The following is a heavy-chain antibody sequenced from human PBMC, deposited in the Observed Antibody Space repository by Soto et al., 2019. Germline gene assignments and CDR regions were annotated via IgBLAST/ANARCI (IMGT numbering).Heavy chain of an antibody. CDR3: ARGQGAAAGHSNFDY. CDR1: GGSISGTTYS. V-gene: IGHV4-30-2*01. Sequence: PSETLSLTCAVSGGSISGTTYSWGWIRQPPGKGLEWIGYIYDSGNTYYNPSLKSQFSISVDRYKNQFSLKLSSVTAADTAVYYCARGQGAAAGHSNFDYWGQGALVTVPS. CDR2: IYDSGNT. J-gene: IGHJ4*02. D-gene: IGHD6-13*01.